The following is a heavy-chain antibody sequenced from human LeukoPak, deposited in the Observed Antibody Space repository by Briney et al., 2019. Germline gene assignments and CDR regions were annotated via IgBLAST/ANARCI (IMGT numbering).Heavy chain of an antibody. CDR3: ARAGYSSSWYYPVDY. CDR1: GGSISSYY. Sequence: SETLSLSCTVSGGSISSYYWSWIRQPPGKGLEWIGRFYSSGSTNYNPSLKSRVTISVDTSKNQFSLRLSSVTAADTAMYYCARAGYSSSWYYPVDYWGQGTLVTVSS. CDR2: FYSSGST. J-gene: IGHJ4*02. V-gene: IGHV4-4*08. D-gene: IGHD6-13*01.